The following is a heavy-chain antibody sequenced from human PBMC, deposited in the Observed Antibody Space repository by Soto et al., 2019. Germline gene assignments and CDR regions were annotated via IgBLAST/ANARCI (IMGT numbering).Heavy chain of an antibody. J-gene: IGHJ3*02. CDR1: GFTFSSYS. V-gene: IGHV3-48*02. CDR2: ISSSSSTI. CDR3: ARDGIGPSMIVVVPAFDI. D-gene: IGHD3-22*01. Sequence: GGSLRLSCAASGFTFSSYSMNWVRQAPGKGLEWVSYISSSSSTIYYADSVKGRFTISRDNAKNSLYLQMNSLRDEDTAVYYCARDGIGPSMIVVVPAFDIWGQGTMVTVSS.